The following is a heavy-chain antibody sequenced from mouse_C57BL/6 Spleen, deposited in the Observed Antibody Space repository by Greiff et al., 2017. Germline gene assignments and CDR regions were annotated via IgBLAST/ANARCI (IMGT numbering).Heavy chain of an antibody. CDR3: ARGGSNYDAMDY. V-gene: IGHV1-54*01. J-gene: IGHJ4*01. D-gene: IGHD2-5*01. Sequence: VKLMESGAELVRPGTSVKVSCKASGYAFTNYLIEWVKQRPGQGLEWIGVINPGSGGTNYNEKFKGKATLTADKSSSTAYMQLSSLTSEDSAVYFCARGGSNYDAMDYWGQGTSVTVSS. CDR2: INPGSGGT. CDR1: GYAFTNYL.